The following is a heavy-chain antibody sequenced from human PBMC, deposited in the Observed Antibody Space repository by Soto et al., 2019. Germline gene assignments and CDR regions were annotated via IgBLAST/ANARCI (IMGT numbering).Heavy chain of an antibody. V-gene: IGHV3-33*01. CDR3: AREALVDTAIDTTGVDAFDI. D-gene: IGHD5-18*01. Sequence: QVQLVESGGGVVQPGRSLRLSCAASGFTFSSYGMHWVRQAPGKGLEWVAVIWYDGSNKYYADSVKGRFTISRDNSKNTLYLQMNSLRAEDTAVYYCAREALVDTAIDTTGVDAFDIWGQGTMVTVSS. CDR1: GFTFSSYG. J-gene: IGHJ3*02. CDR2: IWYDGSNK.